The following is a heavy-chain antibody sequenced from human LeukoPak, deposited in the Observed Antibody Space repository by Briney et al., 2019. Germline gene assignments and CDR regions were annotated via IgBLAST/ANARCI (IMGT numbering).Heavy chain of an antibody. CDR2: IYPGDSDT. J-gene: IGHJ6*02. CDR1: GYSFTSYW. Sequence: GESLKISCKGSGYSFTSYWIGWVRQMPGKGLEWMGIIYPGDSDTRYSPSFQGQVTISADKSISTAYLQWSSLKASDTAMYYCARHSRRGSGWYYHYYYGMDVWGQGTTVTVSS. V-gene: IGHV5-51*01. CDR3: ARHSRRGSGWYYHYYYGMDV. D-gene: IGHD6-19*01.